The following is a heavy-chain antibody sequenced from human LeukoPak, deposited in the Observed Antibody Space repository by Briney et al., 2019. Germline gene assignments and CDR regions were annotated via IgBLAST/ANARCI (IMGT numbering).Heavy chain of an antibody. CDR2: IYYSGST. J-gene: IGHJ4*02. CDR1: GGSISSYY. Sequence: SETLSLTCTISGGSISSYYWSWIRQPPGKGLERIGYIYYSGSTNYNPSLKSRVTISVDTSKNQFSLKLSSVTAADTAVYYCARVTVTTFVGSDGFFDYWGQGTLVTVSS. V-gene: IGHV4-59*01. D-gene: IGHD4-17*01. CDR3: ARVTVTTFVGSDGFFDY.